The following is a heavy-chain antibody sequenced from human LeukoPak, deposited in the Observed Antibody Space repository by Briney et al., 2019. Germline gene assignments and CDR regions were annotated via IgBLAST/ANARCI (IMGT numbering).Heavy chain of an antibody. CDR1: GYTLTQLV. V-gene: IGHV1-24*01. CDR3: ATHSGSYFLY. Sequence: ASVKVSCKVSGYTLTQLVIHWVRQAPGKGLEWMGGFDPEVGETIYAQKFQGRVIMTEDRSTDTAYMEVSSLRSEDTAMYYCATHSGSYFLYWGQGTQVTVSS. J-gene: IGHJ4*02. CDR2: FDPEVGET. D-gene: IGHD1-26*01.